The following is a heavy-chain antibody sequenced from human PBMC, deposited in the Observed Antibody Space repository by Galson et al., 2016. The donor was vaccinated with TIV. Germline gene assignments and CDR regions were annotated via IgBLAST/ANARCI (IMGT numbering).Heavy chain of an antibody. J-gene: IGHJ3*01. D-gene: IGHD5-12*01. Sequence: SLRLSCAGSGFTFSSYEVNWVRQAPGKGLEWISYISPSGTIYYADAVKGRFTISRDNAKNSLFLKMNSLGAEDTAVYFCARVATFVDAFDLWGQGTVVTVS. CDR1: GFTFSSYE. CDR3: ARVATFVDAFDL. CDR2: ISPSGTI. V-gene: IGHV3-48*03.